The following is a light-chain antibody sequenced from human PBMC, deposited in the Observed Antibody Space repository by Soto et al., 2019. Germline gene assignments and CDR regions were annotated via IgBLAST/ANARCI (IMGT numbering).Light chain of an antibody. J-gene: IGKJ1*01. CDR3: QQYGSSPVT. CDR2: GAS. CDR1: QSVSSSY. V-gene: IGKV3-20*01. Sequence: EIVITQSPATLSVSPVERATLSCRASQSVSSSYLAWYQQKPGQAPRLLIYGASSRATGIPDRFSGSGSGTDFTLTISRLEPEDFAVYYCQQYGSSPVTFGQGTKVDIK.